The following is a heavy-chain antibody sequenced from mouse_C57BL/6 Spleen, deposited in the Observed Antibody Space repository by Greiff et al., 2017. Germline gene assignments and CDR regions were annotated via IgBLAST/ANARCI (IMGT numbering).Heavy chain of an antibody. J-gene: IGHJ2*01. CDR1: GYTFTSYW. CDR3: ARGSYSGTPVDD. D-gene: IGHD1-1*01. CDR2: IDPSDSYT. V-gene: IGHV1-59*01. Sequence: QVQLQQPEAELVRPGTSVKLSCKASGYTFTSYWMHWVKQRPGQGLEWIGVIDPSDSYTNYNQKFKGKATLTVDTSSSTAYMQLSSLTSEDSAVYYCARGSYSGTPVDDWGQGTTLTVSS.